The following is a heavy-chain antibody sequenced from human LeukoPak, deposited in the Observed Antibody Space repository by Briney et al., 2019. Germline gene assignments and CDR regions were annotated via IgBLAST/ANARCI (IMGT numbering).Heavy chain of an antibody. Sequence: ASVKVSCKASGYTFTAYPLNWVRQAPGQGLEWMGWIHTNTRNPTYAQGFTGRFVFSLDTSVSTAYLQISSLKAEDTAVYYCARVQGNYDSSDYAYDFWGQGTLVTVSS. V-gene: IGHV7-4-1*02. D-gene: IGHD3-22*01. CDR1: GYTFTAYP. J-gene: IGHJ4*02. CDR2: IHTNTRNP. CDR3: ARVQGNYDSSDYAYDF.